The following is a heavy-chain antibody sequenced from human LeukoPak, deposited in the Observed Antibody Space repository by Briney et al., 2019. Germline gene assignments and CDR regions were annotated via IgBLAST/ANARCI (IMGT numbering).Heavy chain of an antibody. V-gene: IGHV4-34*01. CDR1: GGSFSGYY. J-gene: IGHJ6*02. CDR3: ASTVAARRLNYYYYGMDV. Sequence: SETLSLTCAVYGGSFSGYYWSWIRQPPGKGLEWLGEINHSGSTNYNPSLKSRVTISVDTSKNQFSLKLSSVTAADTAVYYCASTVAARRLNYYYYGMDVWGQGTTVTVSS. D-gene: IGHD6-6*01. CDR2: INHSGST.